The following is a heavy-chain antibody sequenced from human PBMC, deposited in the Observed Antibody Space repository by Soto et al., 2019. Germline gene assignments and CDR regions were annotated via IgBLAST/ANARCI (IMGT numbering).Heavy chain of an antibody. CDR2: IKQDGSEK. CDR1: GFTFSSYW. V-gene: IGHV3-7*01. J-gene: IGHJ6*02. D-gene: IGHD6-13*01. Sequence: GGSLRLSCAASGFTFSSYWMSWVRQAPGKGLEWVANIKQDGSEKYNVDSVKGRFTISRDNVKNSLYMQMNSLRAEDTAVYYCARDPKSYSSSWYRYYYYGMDVWGQGTTVTVSS. CDR3: ARDPKSYSSSWYRYYYYGMDV.